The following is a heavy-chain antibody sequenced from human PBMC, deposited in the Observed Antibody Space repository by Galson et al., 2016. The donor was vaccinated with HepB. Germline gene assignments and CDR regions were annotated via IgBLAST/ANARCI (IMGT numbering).Heavy chain of an antibody. CDR3: ARESWNSNYDFWSGYSDY. J-gene: IGHJ4*02. CDR1: GFTFSSYS. D-gene: IGHD3-3*01. CDR2: ISSRSTYI. V-gene: IGHV3-21*01. Sequence: SLRLSCAASGFTFSSYSMNWVRQAPGKGLEWVSSISSRSTYIYYADLVKGRFTIFRDNAKNSLYLQMNSLRAEDTAVYYCARESWNSNYDFWSGYSDYWGQGTPVTVSS.